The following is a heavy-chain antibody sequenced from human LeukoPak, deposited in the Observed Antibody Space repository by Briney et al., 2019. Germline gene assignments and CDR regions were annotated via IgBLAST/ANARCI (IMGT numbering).Heavy chain of an antibody. CDR2: ISNDGSKK. V-gene: IGHV3-30*03. J-gene: IGHJ4*02. CDR1: GFTFSRHG. D-gene: IGHD3/OR15-3a*01. Sequence: GGSLRLSCAPSGFTFSRHGMHWVRQAPGKGLEWVAIISNDGSKKYYAHSVEGRFTISRDNSKNTLYLQMDSLRAEDTSVYYCARDRAWTYFDYWGQGTLVTVSS. CDR3: ARDRAWTYFDY.